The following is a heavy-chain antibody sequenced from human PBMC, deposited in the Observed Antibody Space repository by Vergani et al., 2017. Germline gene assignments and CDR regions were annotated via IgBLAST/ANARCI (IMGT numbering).Heavy chain of an antibody. J-gene: IGHJ6*03. CDR1: GFTFSSYG. CDR3: ARGRCSSTGSYPLAPSYVFFYLGV. CDR2: IWYDGSNK. V-gene: IGHV3-33*01. Sequence: QVQLVESGGGVVQPGRSLRLSCAASGFTFSSYGMHWVRQAPGKGLEWVAVIWYDGSNKYYADSVKGRFTISRDNSKNMLYLQMNSLRAGDTAVYYCARGRCSSTGSYPLAPSYVFFYLGVWGKGTTVTVSS. D-gene: IGHD2-2*01.